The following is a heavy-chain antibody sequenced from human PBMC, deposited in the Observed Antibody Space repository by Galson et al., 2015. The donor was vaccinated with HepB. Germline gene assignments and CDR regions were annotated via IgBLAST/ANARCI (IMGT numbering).Heavy chain of an antibody. D-gene: IGHD3-22*01. Sequence: SVKVSCKASGGTFSSYTISWVRQAPGQGLEWMGRIIPILGIANYAQKFQGRVTITADKSTSTAYMELSSLRSEDTAVYYCARGNEPLYYDSSGYYRLYWYFDLWGRGTLVTVSS. CDR2: IIPILGIA. J-gene: IGHJ2*01. CDR1: GGTFSSYT. V-gene: IGHV1-69*02. CDR3: ARGNEPLYYDSSGYYRLYWYFDL.